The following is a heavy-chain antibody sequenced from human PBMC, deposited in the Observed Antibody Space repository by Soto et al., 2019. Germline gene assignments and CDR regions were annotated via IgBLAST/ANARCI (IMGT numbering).Heavy chain of an antibody. D-gene: IGHD2-15*01. CDR1: GYTFTGYY. CDR3: ARGSKDIVVVVAGYYFDY. J-gene: IGHJ4*02. V-gene: IGHV1-2*02. CDR2: INPNSGGT. Sequence: QVQLVQSGADVKKPGASVKVSCKASGYTFTGYYMHWVRQAPGQGLEWMGWINPNSGGTNYAQKFQGRVTMTRDTSISTAYMELSRLRSDDTAVYYCARGSKDIVVVVAGYYFDYWGQGTLVTVSS.